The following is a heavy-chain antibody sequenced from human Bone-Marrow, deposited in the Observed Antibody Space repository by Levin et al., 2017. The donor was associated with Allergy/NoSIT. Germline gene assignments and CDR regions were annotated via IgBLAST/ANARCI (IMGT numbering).Heavy chain of an antibody. V-gene: IGHV3-21*01. CDR2: ISSSSSYI. Sequence: SGGSLRLSCAASGFTFSSYSMNWVRQAPGKGLEWVSSISSSSSYIYYADSVKGRFTISRDNAKNSLYLQMNSLRAEDTAVYYCARSDFGWELRYYYGMDGWGQGTTVTVSS. CDR1: GFTFSSYS. J-gene: IGHJ6*02. CDR3: ARSDFGWELRYYYGMDG. D-gene: IGHD1-26*01.